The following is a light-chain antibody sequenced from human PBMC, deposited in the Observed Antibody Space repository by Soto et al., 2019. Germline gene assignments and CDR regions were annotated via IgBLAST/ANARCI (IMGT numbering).Light chain of an antibody. J-gene: IGKJ2*01. CDR2: GAS. CDR3: QQYATSPHT. Sequence: EIALTQSPGTLSLSPGESATLSCRASQSVSSSQVAWYQLKPGQAPRLLIYGASSRATGIPDRFSGVGSETDFTLTISRLEPEDFAVYYCQQYATSPHTFGQGTKVEIK. V-gene: IGKV3-20*01. CDR1: QSVSSSQ.